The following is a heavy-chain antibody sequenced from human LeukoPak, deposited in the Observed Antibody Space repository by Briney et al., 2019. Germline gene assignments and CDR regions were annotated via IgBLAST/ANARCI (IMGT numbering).Heavy chain of an antibody. CDR2: INQSGST. J-gene: IGHJ5*02. V-gene: IGHV4-34*01. D-gene: IGHD3-9*01. CDR1: GGSFSYYY. Sequence: LETQSLTCAVYGGSFSYYYWSWIRQPPGKTLEWIGEINQSGSTNYNPSLKSRVTVSVDTSKNQFSLKLSSVTAADTAVYYCAIRKYYDILTGYRKIPTSGFDPWGQGTLVTVSS. CDR3: AIRKYYDILTGYRKIPTSGFDP.